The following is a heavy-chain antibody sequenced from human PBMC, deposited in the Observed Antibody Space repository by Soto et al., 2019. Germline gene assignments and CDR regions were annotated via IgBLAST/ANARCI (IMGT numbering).Heavy chain of an antibody. D-gene: IGHD3-10*01. CDR1: SGSISSSNW. Sequence: PSETLSLTCAVSSGSISSSNWWSWVRQPPGKGLDWFGEIYHSGSTNYNPSLKSRVTISVDKSKNQFSLKLSSVTAADTAVYYCARNQDYYGSGSYQFDPWGQGTLVTVSS. CDR2: IYHSGST. CDR3: ARNQDYYGSGSYQFDP. J-gene: IGHJ5*02. V-gene: IGHV4-4*02.